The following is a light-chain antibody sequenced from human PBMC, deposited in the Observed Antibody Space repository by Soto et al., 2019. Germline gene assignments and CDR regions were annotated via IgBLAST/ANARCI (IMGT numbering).Light chain of an antibody. Sequence: QSVLTQPPSVSGAPGQRVTMSCTGSSSNVGAGYDVHWYQHLPGTAPKLLIYANNNQPSGVPDRFSGSKSGTSASLAISGLQAEDEADYYCHSYDSSLNSRVFGGGTKLTVL. V-gene: IGLV1-40*01. CDR3: HSYDSSLNSRV. CDR2: ANN. CDR1: SSNVGAGYD. J-gene: IGLJ2*01.